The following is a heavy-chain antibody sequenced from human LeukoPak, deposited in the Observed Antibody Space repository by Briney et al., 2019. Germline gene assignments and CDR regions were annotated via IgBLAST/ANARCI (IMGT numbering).Heavy chain of an antibody. CDR3: ARGLSDAGHAFDY. CDR1: GGSISTDY. D-gene: IGHD2-21*02. V-gene: IGHV4-59*01. CDR2: VYDSRTP. J-gene: IGHJ4*02. Sequence: PSGTLSLTCTVSGGSISTDYGSSSRQPPGKGQEGVCYVYDSRTPTYNAALKSRVSISVDTSRSHFSLKLSSVTAADTAVYYCARGLSDAGHAFDYWGQGTLVTVSS.